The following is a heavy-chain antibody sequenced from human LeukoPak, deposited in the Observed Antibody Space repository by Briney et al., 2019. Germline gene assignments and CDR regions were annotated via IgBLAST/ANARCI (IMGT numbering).Heavy chain of an antibody. D-gene: IGHD2-21*02. J-gene: IGHJ5*02. CDR1: GFTVSSNY. CDR3: ARAHSAYCGGDCYQNWFDP. V-gene: IGHV3-66*01. Sequence: PGGSLRLSCAASGFTVSSNYMSWVRQAPGKGLEWVSVIYSGRSTYYADSVKGRFTISRDNSKNTLYLQMNSLRAEDTAVHYCARAHSAYCGGDCYQNWFDPWGQGTLVTVSS. CDR2: IYSGRST.